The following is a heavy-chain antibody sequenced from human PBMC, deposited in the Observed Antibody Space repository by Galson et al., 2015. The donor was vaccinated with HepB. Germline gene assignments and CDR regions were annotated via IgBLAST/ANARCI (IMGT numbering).Heavy chain of an antibody. D-gene: IGHD3-10*01. Sequence: SLRLSCAASGFTFSSYAMSWVRQAPGKGLEWVSTISGSGGSTYYADSVKGRFTISRDNSKNTLYLQMNSLRAEDTAVYYCAKDPVVRGAPGTKNWGQGTLVTVSS. V-gene: IGHV3-23*01. J-gene: IGHJ4*02. CDR2: ISGSGGST. CDR3: AKDPVVRGAPGTKN. CDR1: GFTFSSYA.